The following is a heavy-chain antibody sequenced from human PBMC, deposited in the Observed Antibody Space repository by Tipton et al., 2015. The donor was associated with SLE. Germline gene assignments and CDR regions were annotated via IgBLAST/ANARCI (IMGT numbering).Heavy chain of an antibody. CDR1: GFTFSSYG. Sequence: SLRLSCAASGFTFSSYGMHWVRQAPGKGLEWVAVIWYDGSNKYYADSVKGRFTISRDNSKNTLYLQMNSLRAEDTAVYYCARDTSRKYNWIYMDVWGKGTTVTVSS. CDR3: ARDTSRKYNWIYMDV. J-gene: IGHJ6*03. D-gene: IGHD1-20*01. CDR2: IWYDGSNK. V-gene: IGHV3-33*01.